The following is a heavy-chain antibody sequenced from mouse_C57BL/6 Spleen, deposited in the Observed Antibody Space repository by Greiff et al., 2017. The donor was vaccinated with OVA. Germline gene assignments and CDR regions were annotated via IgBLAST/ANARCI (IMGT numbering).Heavy chain of an antibody. V-gene: IGHV1-52*01. D-gene: IGHD2-5*01. CDR1: GYTFTSYW. J-gene: IGHJ1*03. CDR2: IDPSDSET. CDR3: ARGGYSNYGYFDV. Sequence: VQLQQPGAELVRPGSSVKLSCKASGYTFTSYWMHWVKQRPIQGLEWIGNIDPSDSETHYNQKFKDKATLTVDKSSSTAYMQLSSLTSEDSAVYYCARGGYSNYGYFDVWGTGTAVTVSS.